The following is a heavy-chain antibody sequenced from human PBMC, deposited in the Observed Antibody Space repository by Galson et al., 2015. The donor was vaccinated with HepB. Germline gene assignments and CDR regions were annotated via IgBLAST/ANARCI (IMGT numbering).Heavy chain of an antibody. D-gene: IGHD2-2*01. Sequence: CAISGDSVSSNSAAWNWIRQSPSRGLEWLGRTYYRSKWYNDYAVSVKSRITINPDTSKNQFSLQLNSVTPEDTAVYYCARGPTSWGSGYYYYMDVWGKGTTVTVSS. V-gene: IGHV6-1*01. CDR3: ARGPTSWGSGYYYYMDV. CDR1: GDSVSSNSAA. J-gene: IGHJ6*03. CDR2: TYYRSKWYN.